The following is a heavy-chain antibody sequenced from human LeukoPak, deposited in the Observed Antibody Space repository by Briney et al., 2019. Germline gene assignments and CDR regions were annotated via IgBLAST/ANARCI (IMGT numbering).Heavy chain of an antibody. CDR1: GGSISSYY. D-gene: IGHD2/OR15-2a*01. Sequence: SETLSLTCTVSGGSISSYYWNWIRQPPGKGLEWIGYIYYTGNTNYNPSLKSRAPLSIDTSKNQFSLKLSSVTAADTAVYYCATTGAAFSLGWFDPWGQGTLVTVSS. J-gene: IGHJ5*02. CDR3: ATTGAAFSLGWFDP. V-gene: IGHV4-59*08. CDR2: IYYTGNT.